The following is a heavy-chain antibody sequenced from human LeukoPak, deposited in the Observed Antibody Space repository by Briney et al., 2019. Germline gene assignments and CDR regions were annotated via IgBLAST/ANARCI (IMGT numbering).Heavy chain of an antibody. CDR3: ARGSDYGDLFDY. V-gene: IGHV4-59*01. D-gene: IGHD4-17*01. CDR2: IYYSGST. Sequence: SETLSLTCTVSGGSISSYYWSWIRQPPGKGLEWIGYIYYSGSTNYNPSLKSRVTISVDTSKNQFSLKLSSVTAADTAVYYCARGSDYGDLFDYRGQGTLVTVSS. CDR1: GGSISSYY. J-gene: IGHJ4*02.